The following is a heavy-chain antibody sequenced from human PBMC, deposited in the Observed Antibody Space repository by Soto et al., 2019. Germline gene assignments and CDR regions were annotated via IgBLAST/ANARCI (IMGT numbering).Heavy chain of an antibody. Sequence: GASVKVSCKASGYTFTSYDINWVRQATGQGLEWMGWMNPNSGNTGYAQKFQGRVTMTRNTSISTAYMELSSLRSEDTAVYYCARGVLFLEWIVAGYEIDSWFDPWGQGTLVTVSS. CDR3: ARGVLFLEWIVAGYEIDSWFDP. CDR2: MNPNSGNT. CDR1: GYTFTSYD. J-gene: IGHJ5*02. D-gene: IGHD3-3*01. V-gene: IGHV1-8*01.